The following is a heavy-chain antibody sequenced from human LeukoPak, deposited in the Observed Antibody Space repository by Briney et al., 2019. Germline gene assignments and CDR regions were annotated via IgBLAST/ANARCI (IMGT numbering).Heavy chain of an antibody. CDR2: IYYTGST. D-gene: IGHD2-21*02. CDR1: GGSISSSGYY. Sequence: SETLSLTCTVSGGSISSSGYYWGWLRQPPGKGLEWIGSIYYTGSTFYNPSLKSRVTISGDTSKEQFSLKLSSVTAADTAVYYCARVAYCGGDCYSNWFDPWGQGTLVTVSS. CDR3: ARVAYCGGDCYSNWFDP. J-gene: IGHJ5*02. V-gene: IGHV4-39*07.